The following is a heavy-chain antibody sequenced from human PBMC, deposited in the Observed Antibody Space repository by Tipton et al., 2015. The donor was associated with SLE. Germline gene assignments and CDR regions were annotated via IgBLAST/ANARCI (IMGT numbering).Heavy chain of an antibody. CDR3: ARTWSFNWFAP. CDR1: GGSISSGSYY. CDR2: IYTSGGT. V-gene: IGHV4-61*02. J-gene: IGHJ5*02. Sequence: TLSLTCTVSGGSISSGSYYWSWIRQPAGKGLGWIGRIYTSGGTNYNPSLKSRVTISVDTSKSQFSLKLTSVTAADTAVYYCARTWSFNWFAPWGQGTLVTVSS.